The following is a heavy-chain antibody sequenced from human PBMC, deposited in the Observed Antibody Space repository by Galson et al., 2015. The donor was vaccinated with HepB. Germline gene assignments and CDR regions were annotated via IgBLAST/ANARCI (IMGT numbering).Heavy chain of an antibody. CDR2: ISYDGSNK. D-gene: IGHD6-6*01. J-gene: IGHJ4*02. Sequence: SLRLSCAASGFTFSSYGMHWVRQAPGKGLEWVAVISYDGSNKYYADSVKGRFTISRDNSKNTLYLQMNSLRAEDTAVYYCAKEEGGGQLPEGYFDYWGQGTLVTVSS. CDR3: AKEEGGGQLPEGYFDY. V-gene: IGHV3-30*18. CDR1: GFTFSSYG.